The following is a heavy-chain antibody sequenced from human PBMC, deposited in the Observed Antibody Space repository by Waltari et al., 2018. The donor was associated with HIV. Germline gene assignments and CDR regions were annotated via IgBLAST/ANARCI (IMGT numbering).Heavy chain of an antibody. J-gene: IGHJ4*02. CDR1: GFTLTTNH. CDR2: IGFQGNSE. V-gene: IGHV3-30*02. Sequence: QVQLVQSGGGVVQPGGTLRLSCAASGFTLTTNHMHWVRQAPGKGLGWVAFIGFQGNSEYYADSVKGRFTTSRDTSKNTVYLQMNSPRAEDTAVYYCAKDYGSQSYVFDNWGQGTLVTVSS. CDR3: AKDYGSQSYVFDN. D-gene: IGHD3-10*01.